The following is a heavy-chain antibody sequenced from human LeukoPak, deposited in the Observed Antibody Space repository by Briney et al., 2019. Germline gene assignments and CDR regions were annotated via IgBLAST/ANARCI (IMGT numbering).Heavy chain of an antibody. V-gene: IGHV4-61*01. CDR2: IYYSGST. CDR3: ARVEGTMIVVWSGTNGYWFDP. J-gene: IGHJ5*02. Sequence: PSETLSLTCTVSGGSVSSGSYYWSWIRQPPGKGLEWIGYIYYSGSTNYNPSLKSRVTISVDTSKNQFSLKLSSVTAADTAVYYRARVEGTMIVVWSGTNGYWFDPWGQGTLVTVSS. D-gene: IGHD3-22*01. CDR1: GGSVSSGSYY.